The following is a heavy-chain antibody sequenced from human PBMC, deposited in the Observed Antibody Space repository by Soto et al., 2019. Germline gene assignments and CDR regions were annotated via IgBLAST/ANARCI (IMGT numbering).Heavy chain of an antibody. J-gene: IGHJ4*02. CDR2: IYYSGST. V-gene: IGHV4-31*03. CDR3: ARESSYDSSGYYGLDY. D-gene: IGHD3-22*01. Sequence: SETLSLTCTVSGGSISSGGYYWSWIRQHPGKGLEWIGYIYYSGSTYYNPSLKSRVTISVDTSKNQFSLKLSSVTAADTAVYYCARESSYDSSGYYGLDYWGQGTLVTVSS. CDR1: GGSISSGGYY.